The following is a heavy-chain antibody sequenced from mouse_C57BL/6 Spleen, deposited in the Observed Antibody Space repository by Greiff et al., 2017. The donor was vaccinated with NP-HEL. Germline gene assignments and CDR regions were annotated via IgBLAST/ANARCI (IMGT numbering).Heavy chain of an antibody. V-gene: IGHV1-52*01. J-gene: IGHJ4*01. D-gene: IGHD3-2*02. Sequence: QVQLQQPGAELVRPGSSVKLSCKASGYTFTSYWMHWVKQRPIQGLEWIGNIDPSDSETHYNQKFKDKATLTVDKSSSTAYMQLSSLTSEDSAVYYWARGDSSNAMDYWGQGTSVTVSS. CDR2: IDPSDSET. CDR3: ARGDSSNAMDY. CDR1: GYTFTSYW.